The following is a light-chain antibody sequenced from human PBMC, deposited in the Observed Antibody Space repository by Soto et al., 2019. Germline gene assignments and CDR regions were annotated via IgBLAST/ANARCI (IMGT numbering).Light chain of an antibody. CDR2: ANT. J-gene: IGLJ2*01. CDR3: QSYDSSLSGVV. CDR1: SSDIGAGYD. Sequence: QAVVTQPPSVSGAPGQRVTISCAGGSSDIGAGYDVHWYQQLPGTAPRLLIFANTIRPSGVPDRFSGSKSGTSASLAITGLQAEDEADYYCQSYDSSLSGVVFGGGTKLTVL. V-gene: IGLV1-40*01.